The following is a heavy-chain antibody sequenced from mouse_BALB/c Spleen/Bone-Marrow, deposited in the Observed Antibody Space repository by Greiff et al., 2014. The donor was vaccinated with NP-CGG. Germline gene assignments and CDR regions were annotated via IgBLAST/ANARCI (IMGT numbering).Heavy chain of an antibody. CDR3: ARELGRGFAY. D-gene: IGHD4-1*01. V-gene: IGHV1-54*01. CDR1: GYAFTNYW. J-gene: IGHJ3*01. Sequence: LTQSGVELVRPGTSVKVSCKASGYAFTNYWIEWVKQRPGQGLEWIGVINPGSGGINYNEKFKGKATLTADKSSNTAYMQLSSLTSDDSAVYFCARELGRGFAYWGQGTLVTVSA. CDR2: INPGSGGI.